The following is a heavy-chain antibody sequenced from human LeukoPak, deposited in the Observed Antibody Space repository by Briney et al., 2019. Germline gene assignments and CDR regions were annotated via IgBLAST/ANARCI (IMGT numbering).Heavy chain of an antibody. Sequence: GGFLRLSCAASGFTVSTNYMSWVRQAPGKGLEWVSVIYSSGSTYYADSVKGRFTIFRDNSKNTLYLQMNSLRAEDTAVYYCARDGGLAPYSSSTPFDYWGQETLVTVSS. V-gene: IGHV3-66*03. D-gene: IGHD6-6*01. CDR3: ARDGGLAPYSSSTPFDY. CDR2: IYSSGST. CDR1: GFTVSTNY. J-gene: IGHJ4*02.